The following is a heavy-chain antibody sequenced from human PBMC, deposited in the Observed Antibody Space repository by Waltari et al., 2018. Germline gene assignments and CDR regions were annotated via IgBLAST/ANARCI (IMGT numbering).Heavy chain of an antibody. J-gene: IGHJ4*02. CDR3: AKDSASSSWYEPFDY. V-gene: IGHV3-9*01. CDR1: GFTFADYA. Sequence: EVQLVESGGGLVQPGRSLRLSCAASGFTFADYAMHWVRQAPGKGWEWVSGISWNSGSIGYADSVKGRFTISRDNAKNSLYLQMNSLRAEDTALYYCAKDSASSSWYEPFDYWGQGTLVTVSS. CDR2: ISWNSGSI. D-gene: IGHD6-13*01.